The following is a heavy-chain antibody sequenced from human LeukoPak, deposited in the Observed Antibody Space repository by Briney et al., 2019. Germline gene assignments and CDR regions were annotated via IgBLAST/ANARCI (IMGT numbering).Heavy chain of an antibody. J-gene: IGHJ4*02. Sequence: ASVKVSCTASGDSFTKYYMHWVRQAPGQGLEWMGVINPSDGSTTYAQKFQGRVTMTTDTSTSTVNMELSSLRSEDTAVYYCAPSVRSGGSYYFDYWGQGTLVTVSS. CDR1: GDSFTKYY. CDR2: INPSDGST. V-gene: IGHV1-46*01. CDR3: APSVRSGGSYYFDY. D-gene: IGHD2-15*01.